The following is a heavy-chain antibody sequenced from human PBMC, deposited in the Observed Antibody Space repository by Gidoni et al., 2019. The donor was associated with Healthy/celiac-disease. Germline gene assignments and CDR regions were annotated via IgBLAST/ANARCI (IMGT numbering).Heavy chain of an antibody. Sequence: QVQLVESGGGVVQPGRSLSLSCAASGFTFSLYGMHWVRQAPGKGLEWVAVISYDGSNKYYADSVKGRFTISRDNSKNTLYLQMNSLRAEDTAVYYCAKEDYYDSSGYRVDAFDIWGQGTMVTVSS. CDR1: GFTFSLYG. CDR3: AKEDYYDSSGYRVDAFDI. D-gene: IGHD3-22*01. J-gene: IGHJ3*02. CDR2: ISYDGSNK. V-gene: IGHV3-30*18.